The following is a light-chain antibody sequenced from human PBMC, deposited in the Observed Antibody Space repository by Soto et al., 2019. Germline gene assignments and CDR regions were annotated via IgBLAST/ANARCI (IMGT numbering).Light chain of an antibody. V-gene: IGKV2-28*01. CDR3: MQALQTRIT. Sequence: DIVMTQSPLSLPVTPGEPASISCRSSQSLLHSNGYNYLDWYLQKPGQSPQLLIYLGSNRASGVPDRFSGSGSGTDFTLKISRVDAEDVGVYYCMQALQTRITFGPGTKVDIK. CDR2: LGS. J-gene: IGKJ3*01. CDR1: QSLLHSNGYNY.